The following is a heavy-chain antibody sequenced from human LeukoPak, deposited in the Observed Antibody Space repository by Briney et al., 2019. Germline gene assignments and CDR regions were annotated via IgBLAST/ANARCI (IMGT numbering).Heavy chain of an antibody. CDR2: ISGSGGST. D-gene: IGHD4-17*01. V-gene: IGHV3-23*01. J-gene: IGHJ4*02. Sequence: GGSLRLSCAASGFTFSSYAMSWVRQAPGKWLEWDSAISGSGGSTYYADSVKGRFTISRDNSKNTLYLQMNRLRAEDTAVYYCARAVTTDYFDYWGQGTLVTVSS. CDR1: GFTFSSYA. CDR3: ARAVTTDYFDY.